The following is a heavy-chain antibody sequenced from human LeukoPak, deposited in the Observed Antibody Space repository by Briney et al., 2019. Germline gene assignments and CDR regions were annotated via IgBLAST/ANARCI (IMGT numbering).Heavy chain of an antibody. J-gene: IGHJ4*02. Sequence: GGSLRLSCAASGFTFSSYGMHWVRQAPGKGLEWVAFIRYDGSNKYYADSVKGRFTISRDNAKNSLYLQMNSLRAEDTAVYYCAREGEYCSSTSCYIDYWGQGTLVTVSS. D-gene: IGHD2-2*02. V-gene: IGHV3-30*02. CDR2: IRYDGSNK. CDR1: GFTFSSYG. CDR3: AREGEYCSSTSCYIDY.